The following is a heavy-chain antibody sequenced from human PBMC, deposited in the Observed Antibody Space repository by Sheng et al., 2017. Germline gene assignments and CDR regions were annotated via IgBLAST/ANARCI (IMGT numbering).Heavy chain of an antibody. J-gene: IGHJ5*02. CDR1: GGTFSSYA. V-gene: IGHV1-69*04. D-gene: IGHD3-10*01. CDR2: IIPILGIA. Sequence: QVQLVQSGAEVKKPGSSVKVSCKASGGTFSSYAISWVRQASGQGLEWMGGIIPILGIANYAQKFQGRVTITADKSTSTAYMELSSLRSEDTAVYYCARRPYLRFGEFSWFDPWGQGTLVTVSS. CDR3: ARRPYLRFGEFSWFDP.